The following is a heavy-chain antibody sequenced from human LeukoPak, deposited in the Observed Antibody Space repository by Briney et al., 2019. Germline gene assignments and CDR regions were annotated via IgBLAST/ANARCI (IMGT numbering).Heavy chain of an antibody. Sequence: SETLTLTCTVSGGSISSYYWSWIRQPPGKGLEWIGYIYYSGSTNYNPSLKSRVTISVDTSKNQFSLNLRSVTAADTAVYYCARLDRRSWYGIRYGMDVWGQGTTVTVSS. CDR1: GGSISSYY. J-gene: IGHJ6*02. D-gene: IGHD6-13*01. V-gene: IGHV4-59*08. CDR3: ARLDRRSWYGIRYGMDV. CDR2: IYYSGST.